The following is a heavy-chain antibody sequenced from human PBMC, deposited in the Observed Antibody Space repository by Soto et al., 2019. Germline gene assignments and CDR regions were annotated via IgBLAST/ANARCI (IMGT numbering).Heavy chain of an antibody. D-gene: IGHD3-10*01. J-gene: IGHJ4*02. V-gene: IGHV3-11*01. Sequence: QVQLVESGGGLVEPGGSLRLSCAASGFRFSDHYMTWILQAPGKGLEWVSKISGDATTTYYADSVKGRFTVSRDNAKNSVYLQMNSLRAEDTAVYYCASDPYYYASGFWGQGTLVTVSS. CDR1: GFRFSDHY. CDR2: ISGDATTT. CDR3: ASDPYYYASGF.